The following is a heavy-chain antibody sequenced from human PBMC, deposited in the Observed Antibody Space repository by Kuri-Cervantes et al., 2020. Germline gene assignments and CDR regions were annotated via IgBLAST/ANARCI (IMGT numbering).Heavy chain of an antibody. V-gene: IGHV3-30-3*01. CDR1: GFTFSSYA. D-gene: IGHD1/OR15-1a*01. Sequence: GGSLRLSCAASGFTFSSYAMHWVRQAPGKGLEWVAVISYDGSNKYYADSVKGRFTISRDNAKNTLYLQMNSLRADDTGIYYCATKEIWGQGTAVTVSS. CDR2: ISYDGSNK. CDR3: ATKEI. J-gene: IGHJ6*02.